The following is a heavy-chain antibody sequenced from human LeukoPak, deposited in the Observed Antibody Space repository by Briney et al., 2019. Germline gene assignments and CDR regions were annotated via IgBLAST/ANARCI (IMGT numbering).Heavy chain of an antibody. Sequence: GGSLRLSCAASGFTFSDFYTSWIRQAPGKGLEWLSYIISSGNTIYYADSVKGRFTVSRDNAKNSVYLQMNSLRVEDTAVYYCARLGPQPRGGWFDPWGQGTLVTVSS. D-gene: IGHD3-16*01. CDR3: ARLGPQPRGGWFDP. CDR2: IISSGNTI. V-gene: IGHV3-11*04. J-gene: IGHJ5*02. CDR1: GFTFSDFY.